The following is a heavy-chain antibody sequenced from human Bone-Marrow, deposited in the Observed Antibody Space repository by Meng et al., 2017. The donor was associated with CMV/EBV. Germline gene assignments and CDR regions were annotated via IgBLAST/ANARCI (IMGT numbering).Heavy chain of an antibody. CDR1: GGSFSGNY. CDR3: ARGGRCGSTSCYYYYGMDV. D-gene: IGHD2-2*01. CDR2: IYYSGST. J-gene: IGHJ6*02. Sequence: SETLSLTCAVYGGSFSGNYWSWIRQHPGKGLEWIGYIYYSGSTYYNPSLKSRDTISVDTSQRQFSLKLTSVTAADTAVYYCARGGRCGSTSCYYYYGMDVWGQGATVTVSS. V-gene: IGHV4-31*11.